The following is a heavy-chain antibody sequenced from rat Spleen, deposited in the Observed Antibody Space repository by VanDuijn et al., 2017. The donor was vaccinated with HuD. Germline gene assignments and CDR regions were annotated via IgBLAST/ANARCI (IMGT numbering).Heavy chain of an antibody. Sequence: EVQLVESDGGLVQPGRSLKLSCAASGFTLSDHYMAWVRQAPTKGLEWVATINYDDSATYYRDSVKGRFTVSRDNAKNTLYLQLDSLRSEDTATYYCVRQDTSGYSNWFAYWGQGTLVTVSS. V-gene: IGHV5-29*01. D-gene: IGHD4-3*01. CDR1: GFTLSDHY. CDR3: VRQDTSGYSNWFAY. CDR2: INYDDSAT. J-gene: IGHJ3*01.